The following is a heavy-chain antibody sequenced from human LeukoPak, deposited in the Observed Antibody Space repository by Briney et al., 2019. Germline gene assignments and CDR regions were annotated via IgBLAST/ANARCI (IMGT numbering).Heavy chain of an antibody. J-gene: IGHJ5*02. Sequence: SETLSLTCTVSGGSISSSSYYWGWIRQPPGKGLEWIGSIYYSGSTYYNPSLKSRVTISVDTSKNQFSLKLSSVTAADTAVYYCAREIVGATPENWFDPWGQGTLVTVSS. CDR1: GGSISSSSYY. CDR2: IYYSGST. D-gene: IGHD1-26*01. V-gene: IGHV4-39*07. CDR3: AREIVGATPENWFDP.